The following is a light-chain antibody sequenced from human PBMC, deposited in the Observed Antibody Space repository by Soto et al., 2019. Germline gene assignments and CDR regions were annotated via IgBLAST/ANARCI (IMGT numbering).Light chain of an antibody. CDR1: QTISSW. CDR2: KAS. Sequence: DIQMTQSPSILSASVGDRVTITCRASQTISSWLAWYQQKPVKAPKLLVYKASTLKSGVPSRFSGSGSGTEFTLTISSLQPDDFATYYCQHYNSYSEAFGQGTKVDI. V-gene: IGKV1-5*03. CDR3: QHYNSYSEA. J-gene: IGKJ1*01.